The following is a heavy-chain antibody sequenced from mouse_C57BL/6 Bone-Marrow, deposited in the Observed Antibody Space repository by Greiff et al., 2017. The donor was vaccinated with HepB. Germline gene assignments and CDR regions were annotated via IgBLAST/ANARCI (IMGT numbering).Heavy chain of an antibody. CDR2: INSDVGST. V-gene: IGHV5-2*01. CDR3: ARHGDYDGVGAMDY. J-gene: IGHJ4*01. D-gene: IGHD2-4*01. CDR1: EYEFPSHD. Sequence: EVKLVESGGGLVQPGESLKLSCESNEYEFPSHDMSWVRKTPEKRLELVAAINSDVGSTYYPDTMERRFIISRDNTKKTLYLQMSSLRSEDTALYYCARHGDYDGVGAMDYWGQGTSVTVSS.